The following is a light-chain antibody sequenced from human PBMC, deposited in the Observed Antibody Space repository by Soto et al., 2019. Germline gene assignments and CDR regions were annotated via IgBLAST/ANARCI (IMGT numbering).Light chain of an antibody. Sequence: QSALTQPRSVSESPGQSVTISCTGTSSDVGRYNHVSWYQQHPGKAPKLMIYDVNKWPSGVPDRFSGSKSGNTASLTISGLQAEDEADYYCCSYAGGFYVFGTGTKLTVL. J-gene: IGLJ1*01. V-gene: IGLV2-11*01. CDR3: CSYAGGFYV. CDR2: DVN. CDR1: SSDVGRYNH.